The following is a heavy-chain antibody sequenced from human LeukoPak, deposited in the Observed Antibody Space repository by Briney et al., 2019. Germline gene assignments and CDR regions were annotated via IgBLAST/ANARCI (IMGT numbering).Heavy chain of an antibody. D-gene: IGHD3-3*01. CDR3: ALTNIRFLEWFRGWFDP. CDR1: GYSFTSHW. V-gene: IGHV5-51*01. J-gene: IGHJ5*02. Sequence: GESLQISCKGSGYSFTSHWIGWVRQLPGKGLEWMGIIYPGDSDTRYSPSFQGQVTISADKSISTAYLQWSSLKASDTAMYYCALTNIRFLEWFRGWFDPWGQGTLVTVSS. CDR2: IYPGDSDT.